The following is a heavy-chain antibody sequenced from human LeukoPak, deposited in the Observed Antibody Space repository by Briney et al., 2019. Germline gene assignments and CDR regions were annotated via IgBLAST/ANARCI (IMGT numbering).Heavy chain of an antibody. CDR1: GFTVSSNS. J-gene: IGHJ4*02. CDR2: IYSDNT. CDR3: AREIRGDQYYYDSSGYYYVD. D-gene: IGHD3-22*01. Sequence: GGSLRLSCTVSGFTVSSNSMSWVRQAPGKGLEWASFIYSDNTHYSDSVKGRFTISRDNSKNTLYLQMNSLRAEDTAVYYCAREIRGDQYYYDSSGYYYVDWGQGTLVTVSS. V-gene: IGHV3-53*01.